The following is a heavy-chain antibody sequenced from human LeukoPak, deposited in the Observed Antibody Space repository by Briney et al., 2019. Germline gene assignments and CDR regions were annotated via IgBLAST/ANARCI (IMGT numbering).Heavy chain of an antibody. CDR2: ISSSSSYI. V-gene: IGHV3-21*01. D-gene: IGHD3-16*02. CDR3: ARDTREMYDYDWGSYRYTEDAFDI. Sequence: GGSLRLSCAASGFTFSSYSMNWVRQAPGKGLEWVSSISSSSSYIYYADSVKGRFTICRDNAKNSLYLQMNSLRAEDTAVYYCARDTREMYDYDWGSYRYTEDAFDIWGQGTMATVSS. J-gene: IGHJ3*02. CDR1: GFTFSSYS.